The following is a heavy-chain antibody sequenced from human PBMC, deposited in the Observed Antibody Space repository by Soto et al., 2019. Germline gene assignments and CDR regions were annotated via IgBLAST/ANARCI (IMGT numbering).Heavy chain of an antibody. J-gene: IGHJ5*02. CDR3: AGFRQQLVRAYNWFDP. Sequence: SVKVSCKASGGTFSSYAISWVRQAPGQGLEWMGGIIPIFGTANYAQKFQGRVTITADESTSTAYMELSSLRSEDTAVYYCAGFRQQLVRAYNWFDPWGQGTMVTVSS. CDR1: GGTFSSYA. D-gene: IGHD6-6*01. V-gene: IGHV1-69*13. CDR2: IIPIFGTA.